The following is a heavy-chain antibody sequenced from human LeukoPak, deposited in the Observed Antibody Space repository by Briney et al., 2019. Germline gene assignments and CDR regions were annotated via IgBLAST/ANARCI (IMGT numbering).Heavy chain of an antibody. D-gene: IGHD3-10*01. Sequence: GGSLRLSCAASGFTFRNYVIHWVRQAPGKGLEWVAVTSSDLNVKLYADSVKGRFTISRDNSRSTLYLQMNSLRPEDTAIYYSAREGYYGSGSPPSLYFDYWGQGTLVTVSS. CDR1: GFTFRNYV. CDR2: TSSDLNVK. V-gene: IGHV3-30-3*01. J-gene: IGHJ4*02. CDR3: AREGYYGSGSPPSLYFDY.